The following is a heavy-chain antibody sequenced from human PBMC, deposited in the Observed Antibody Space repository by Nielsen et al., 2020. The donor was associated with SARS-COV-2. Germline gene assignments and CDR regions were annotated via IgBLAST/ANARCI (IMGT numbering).Heavy chain of an antibody. Sequence: SETLSLTCTVSGGSISSSSYYWGWIRQPPGKGLEWIGSIYYTGTTHYNPSLKSRVTISVDRTKNHFSLRLKSVTAADTAVYYCARPNTVALSGGMDVWGQGTTVTVSS. CDR1: GGSISSSSYY. CDR3: ARPNTVALSGGMDV. J-gene: IGHJ6*02. V-gene: IGHV4-39*02. CDR2: IYYTGTT. D-gene: IGHD6-19*01.